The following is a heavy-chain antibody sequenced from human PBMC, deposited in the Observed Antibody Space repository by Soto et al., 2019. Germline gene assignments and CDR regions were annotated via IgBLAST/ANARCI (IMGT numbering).Heavy chain of an antibody. V-gene: IGHV4-30-4*01. J-gene: IGHJ4*02. CDR2: IYSSGST. Sequence: QVQLQESGPGLVKPSQTLSLTCIVSGVSISSGDDYWSWIRQPPGKGLEWIGYIYSSGSTYSNPSLRSRAAISADTSKNQFSLEWTSVTAADTAVYYCARGGGYDYWGQGALVTVSS. D-gene: IGHD3-22*01. CDR1: GVSISSGDDY. CDR3: ARGGGYDY.